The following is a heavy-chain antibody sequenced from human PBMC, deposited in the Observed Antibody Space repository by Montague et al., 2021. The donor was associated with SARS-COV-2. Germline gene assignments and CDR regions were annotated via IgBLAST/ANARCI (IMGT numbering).Heavy chain of an antibody. Sequence: SETLSLTCNVSASSISRSTYYLGWIRKPPWKGLEWIGSLYNGGTTYYSPSLKSRVTISVDTSKNHFSLNMASVTAADTAVYYCAGTSKLRESSSGNYYYHALRVWGTGTMVSVAS. J-gene: IGHJ6*03. CDR2: LYNGGTT. CDR3: AGTSKLRESSSGNYYYHALRV. D-gene: IGHD3-22*01. V-gene: IGHV4-39*02. CDR1: ASSISRSTYY.